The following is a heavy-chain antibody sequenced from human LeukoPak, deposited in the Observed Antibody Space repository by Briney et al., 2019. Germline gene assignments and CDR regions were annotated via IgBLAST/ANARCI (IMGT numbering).Heavy chain of an antibody. CDR2: SSGDEDSI. CDR3: TIDLMTGFSSGWHFAY. CDR1: GLTFKNFA. V-gene: IGHV3-23*01. J-gene: IGHJ4*02. Sequence: GGSLRLSCVASGLTFKNFAMSWVRQAPGKGLEWLAVSSGDEDSIHYADSVRGHFVISTDNSENTSYLHMNSLRAEDTAVYYCTIDLMTGFSSGWHFAYWGQGTLVTVSS. D-gene: IGHD6-19*01.